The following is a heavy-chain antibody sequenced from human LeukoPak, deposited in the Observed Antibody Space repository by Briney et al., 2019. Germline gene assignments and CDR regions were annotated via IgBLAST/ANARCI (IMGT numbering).Heavy chain of an antibody. Sequence: SETLSLTCTVSGGSISSGSYYWSWIRQPAGKGLEWIGRIYTSGSTNYNPSLKSRVTISVDTSKNQFSLKLSSVTAADTAVYYCARDRVVFHPGSTSDLWGRGTLVTVSS. CDR2: IYTSGST. CDR3: ARDRVVFHPGSTSDL. V-gene: IGHV4-61*02. CDR1: GGSISSGSYY. D-gene: IGHD2-15*01. J-gene: IGHJ2*01.